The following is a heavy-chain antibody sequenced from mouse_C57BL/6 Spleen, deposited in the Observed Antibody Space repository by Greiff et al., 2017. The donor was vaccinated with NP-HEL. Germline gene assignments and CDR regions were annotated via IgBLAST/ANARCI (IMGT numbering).Heavy chain of an antibody. J-gene: IGHJ1*03. Sequence: VQLQQSGAELARPGASVKLSCKASGYTFTSYGISWVKQRTGQGLEWIGEIYPRSGNTYYNEKFKGKATLTADKSSSTAYMELRSLTSEDSAVYFCARSDYDGGYFDVWGTGTTVTVSS. CDR2: IYPRSGNT. D-gene: IGHD2-4*01. CDR3: ARSDYDGGYFDV. V-gene: IGHV1-81*01. CDR1: GYTFTSYG.